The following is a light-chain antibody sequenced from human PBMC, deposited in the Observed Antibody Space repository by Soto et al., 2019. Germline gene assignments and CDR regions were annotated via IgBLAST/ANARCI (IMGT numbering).Light chain of an antibody. Sequence: DIQMTQSPSSLSASVGDRVTITCRASQSMSNHLNWYQQKSGKAPKLLIFAASSLQSGVPSRFSGSGSGTDFILTISSLQPEDFATYYCQQSYTTPRTFSQGTKVEIK. J-gene: IGKJ1*01. V-gene: IGKV1-39*01. CDR3: QQSYTTPRT. CDR2: AAS. CDR1: QSMSNH.